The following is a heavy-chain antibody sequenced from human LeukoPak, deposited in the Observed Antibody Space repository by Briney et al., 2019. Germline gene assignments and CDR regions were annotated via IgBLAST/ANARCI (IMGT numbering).Heavy chain of an antibody. J-gene: IGHJ1*01. CDR1: VGTFSSYA. D-gene: IGHD2-2*01. CDR2: IIPIFGTA. V-gene: IGHV1-69*13. Sequence: SVKVSCKPSVGTFSSYAISWVGQAPGQGLEWMGGIIPIFGTANYAQKFQGRVTITADESTSTAYMELSSLRSEDTAVYYCARGRWDVVVPAARIEYFQHWGQGTLVTVSS. CDR3: ARGRWDVVVPAARIEYFQH.